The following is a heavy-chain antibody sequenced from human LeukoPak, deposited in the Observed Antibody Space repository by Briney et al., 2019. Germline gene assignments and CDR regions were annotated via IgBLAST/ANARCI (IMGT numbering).Heavy chain of an antibody. J-gene: IGHJ4*02. CDR3: AKDLGYCSGGSCYVFDY. D-gene: IGHD2-15*01. V-gene: IGHV3-23*01. CDR1: GFTFSNYA. CDR2: ISATGRST. Sequence: GGSLRLSCAASGFTFSNYAMSWVRQAPGKGLQWVSSISATGRSTYYADSVKGRFTISRDNAKNSLYLQMNSLRAEDTALYYCAKDLGYCSGGSCYVFDYWGQGTLVTVSS.